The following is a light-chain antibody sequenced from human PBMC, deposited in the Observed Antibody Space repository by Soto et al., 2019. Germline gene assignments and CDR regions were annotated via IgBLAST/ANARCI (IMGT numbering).Light chain of an antibody. CDR1: QSVSSSY. J-gene: IGKJ1*01. CDR3: QQYDSSPWT. Sequence: ETVLTQSPATLSLSPGQRATFSCRASQSVSSSYLAWYQQTPGQAPRLLVYDTSYRATGVPGRFSGSGSGTDFTLTISRLEPEDSAVYYCQQYDSSPWTFGQGTKVDI. CDR2: DTS. V-gene: IGKV3-20*01.